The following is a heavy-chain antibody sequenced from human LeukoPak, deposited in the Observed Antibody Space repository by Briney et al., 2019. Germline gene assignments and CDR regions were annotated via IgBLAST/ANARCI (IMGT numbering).Heavy chain of an antibody. Sequence: GGSLRLSCAASGFTFSIYWMTWVRQAPGKGLEWVANMKQDGSEKYYVDSVKGRFSISRDNAKNSLYLQINSLRAEDTAVYYCARGVPTGIDYFDYWGQGTLVTVSS. CDR3: ARGVPTGIDYFDY. V-gene: IGHV3-7*01. J-gene: IGHJ4*02. D-gene: IGHD1-1*01. CDR2: MKQDGSEK. CDR1: GFTFSIYW.